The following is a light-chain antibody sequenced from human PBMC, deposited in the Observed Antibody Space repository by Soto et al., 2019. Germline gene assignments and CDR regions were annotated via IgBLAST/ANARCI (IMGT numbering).Light chain of an antibody. V-gene: IGLV2-23*01. CDR3: FSYAGSSTLDV. CDR1: S. Sequence: QSVLTQPASVSGSPGQSITISCTGTSVSWYQQHPGKAPKLMIYEGSKRPSGVSNRFSGSKSGNTASLTISGLQAEDEADYYCFSYAGSSTLDVFGTGTTVTVL. J-gene: IGLJ1*01. CDR2: EGS.